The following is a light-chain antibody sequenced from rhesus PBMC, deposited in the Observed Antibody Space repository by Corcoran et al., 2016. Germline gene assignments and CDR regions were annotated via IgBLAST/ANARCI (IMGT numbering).Light chain of an antibody. CDR1: QGINNW. CDR3: QQHNFNPLT. CDR2: TAS. Sequence: DTQMTQSPSSLSASVGDRVTITRQASQGINNWLVWYQQKPGKAPKLLIYTASTLQSGVPSRFSGSGSGTEFTLTIHSLQPEDFATYYCQQHNFNPLTFGRGTKVEIK. J-gene: IGKJ1*01. V-gene: IGKV1-33*02.